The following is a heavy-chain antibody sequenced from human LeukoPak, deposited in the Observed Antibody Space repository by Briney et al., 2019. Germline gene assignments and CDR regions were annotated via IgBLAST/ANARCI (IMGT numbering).Heavy chain of an antibody. J-gene: IGHJ4*02. CDR3: ATKGPKNMITFGGVISAYDVRAPSGDY. V-gene: IGHV1-24*01. CDR2: FDPEDGES. Sequence: ASVKVSCKVSGYTLTELSIQWVRQGPGKELEWMGGFDPEDGESIYAQRFQGRVTMTEDTSTDTAYMELSSLRSEDTAVYYCATKGPKNMITFGGVISAYDVRAPSGDYWGQGTLVTVSS. D-gene: IGHD3-16*02. CDR1: GYTLTELS.